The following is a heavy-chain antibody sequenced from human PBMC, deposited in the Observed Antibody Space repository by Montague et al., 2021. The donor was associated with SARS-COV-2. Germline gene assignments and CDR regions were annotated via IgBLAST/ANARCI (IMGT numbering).Heavy chain of an antibody. Sequence: SETLSLTCTVSRDSISSHNYFWAWIRQPPGKGLEWIGSVDYSGLTFYNPSLESRVTISVDTSKNQFSLKVNSVTAADTAVYYCGKDGESPACGTFDIWGQGTMVTVSS. CDR2: VDYSGLT. J-gene: IGHJ3*02. CDR3: GKDGESPACGTFDI. CDR1: RDSISSHNYF. D-gene: IGHD3-10*01. V-gene: IGHV4-39*07.